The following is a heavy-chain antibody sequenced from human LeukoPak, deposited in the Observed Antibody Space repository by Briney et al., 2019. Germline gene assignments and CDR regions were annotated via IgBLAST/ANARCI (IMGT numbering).Heavy chain of an antibody. Sequence: KPSETLSLTCAVYGGSFSGYYWSWIRQPPGKGLEWIGEINHSGSTNYNPSLKSRVTISVDTSKNQFSLKLSSVTAADTAVYYCARGNRGLRYFDWYGYFDYWGQGTLVTVSS. CDR1: GGSFSGYY. CDR3: ARGNRGLRYFDWYGYFDY. J-gene: IGHJ4*02. V-gene: IGHV4-34*01. D-gene: IGHD3-9*01. CDR2: INHSGST.